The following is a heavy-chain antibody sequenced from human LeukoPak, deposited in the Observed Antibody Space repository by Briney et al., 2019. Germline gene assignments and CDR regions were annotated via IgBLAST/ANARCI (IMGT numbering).Heavy chain of an antibody. CDR3: ARPISGGDAFDI. CDR1: GYTFTIYY. CDR2: INPSGGST. J-gene: IGHJ3*02. V-gene: IGHV1-46*01. Sequence: ASVKVPCTASGYTFTIYYMHWVRQAPGQGLEWMGIINPSGGSTSYAQKFQGRVTMTRDTSTSTVYMELSSLRSEDTAVYYCARPISGGDAFDIWGQGTMVTVSS. D-gene: IGHD1-26*01.